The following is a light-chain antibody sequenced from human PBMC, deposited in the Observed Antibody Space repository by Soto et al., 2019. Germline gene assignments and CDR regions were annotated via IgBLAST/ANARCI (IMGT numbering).Light chain of an antibody. Sequence: QSVLTQPPSVSGAPGQRVTISCTGRKSNIGAGYDVHWYQQLPGTAPKLLIYGNSNRPSGVPDRFSGSKSGTSASLAITGLQSEYDAYYYCQSYDSSLSGSDVFVTGTNVTV. J-gene: IGLJ1*01. CDR3: QSYDSSLSGSDV. CDR1: KSNIGAGYD. CDR2: GNS. V-gene: IGLV1-40*01.